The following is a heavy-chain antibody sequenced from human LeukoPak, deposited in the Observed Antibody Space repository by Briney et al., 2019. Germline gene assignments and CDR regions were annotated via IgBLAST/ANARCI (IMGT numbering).Heavy chain of an antibody. V-gene: IGHV3-43D*03. CDR1: GITFDDYA. Sequence: GGSLRLSCAASGITFDDYAMHWVRQARGKGLEWVSLISWDGGSTYYADSVKGRFTISRDNSKNSLYLQMNSLRAEDTALYYCTKDIKAYGAHGGIDYWGQGTLVTVSS. CDR2: ISWDGGST. D-gene: IGHD4-17*01. J-gene: IGHJ4*02. CDR3: TKDIKAYGAHGGIDY.